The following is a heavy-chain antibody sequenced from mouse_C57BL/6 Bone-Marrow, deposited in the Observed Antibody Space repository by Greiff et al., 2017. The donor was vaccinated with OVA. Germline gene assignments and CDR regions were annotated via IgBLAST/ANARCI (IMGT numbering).Heavy chain of an antibody. CDR3: ARGGWGYGFAY. CDR1: GYTFTDYY. Sequence: VQLKESGPVLVKPGASVKMSCKASGYTFTDYYMNWVKQSHGKSLEWIGVINPYNGGTSYNQKFKGQATLTVDNSTSTAYMELNSLTSEDTAGYYCARGGWGYGFAYWGQGTLVTVSA. D-gene: IGHD2-2*01. J-gene: IGHJ3*01. V-gene: IGHV1-19*01. CDR2: INPYNGGT.